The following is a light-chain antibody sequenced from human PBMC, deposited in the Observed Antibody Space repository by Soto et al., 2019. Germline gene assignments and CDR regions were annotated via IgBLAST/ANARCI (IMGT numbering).Light chain of an antibody. CDR3: QQYISSPRT. V-gene: IGKV4-1*01. J-gene: IGKJ1*01. CDR1: ERVLYSSNNRNY. Sequence: DSVMTDSPDSLAVSLDGRATIKCKCRERVLYSSNNRNYLAWYQLKPGQPPKLLIYWASTRESGAPDRFSDSGSGTDCTLTISRLEPEDFAVYYCQQYISSPRTFGQGTKVDIK. CDR2: WAS.